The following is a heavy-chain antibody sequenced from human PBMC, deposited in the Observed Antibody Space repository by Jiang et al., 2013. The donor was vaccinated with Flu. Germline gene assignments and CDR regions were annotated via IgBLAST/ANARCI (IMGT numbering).Heavy chain of an antibody. V-gene: IGHV5-51*03. CDR2: IYPGDSDT. J-gene: IGHJ3*02. CDR3: ARLHPSGYCSSTSCSEPLPYAFDI. D-gene: IGHD2-2*01. Sequence: PGESLKISCKGSGYSFTSYWIGWVRQMPGKGLEWMGIIYPGDSDTRYSPSFQGQVTISADKSISTAYLQWSSLKASDTAMYYCARLHPSGYCSSTSCSEPLPYAFDIWGPRDNSHRLF. CDR1: GYSFTSYW.